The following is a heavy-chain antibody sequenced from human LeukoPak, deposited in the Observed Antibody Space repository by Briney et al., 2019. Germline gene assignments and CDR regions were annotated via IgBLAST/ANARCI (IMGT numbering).Heavy chain of an antibody. J-gene: IGHJ6*02. CDR1: GGSISSNNYF. V-gene: IGHV4-39*07. CDR3: ARAVRYYYDSSGYSDGYYGMDV. D-gene: IGHD3-22*01. Sequence: SETLSLTCTVSGGSISSNNYFWGWIRQPPAKGLEWIGNIYYSGTTYYNPSLKSRVLMSVDTSKNQFSLKLSSVTAADTAMYYCARAVRYYYDSSGYSDGYYGMDVWGQGTTATVSS. CDR2: IYYSGTT.